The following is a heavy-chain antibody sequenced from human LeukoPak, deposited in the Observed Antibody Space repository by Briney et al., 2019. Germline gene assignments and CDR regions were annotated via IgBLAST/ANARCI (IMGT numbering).Heavy chain of an antibody. Sequence: ASVKVSCKASGGTFSSYAISWVRQAPGQGLEWMGGIIPIFGTANCAQKFQGRVTITADESTSTAYMELSSLRSEDTAVYYCARGMVRGVDYYYYGMDVWGQGTTVTVSS. V-gene: IGHV1-69*01. J-gene: IGHJ6*02. CDR2: IIPIFGTA. CDR1: GGTFSSYA. CDR3: ARGMVRGVDYYYYGMDV. D-gene: IGHD3-10*01.